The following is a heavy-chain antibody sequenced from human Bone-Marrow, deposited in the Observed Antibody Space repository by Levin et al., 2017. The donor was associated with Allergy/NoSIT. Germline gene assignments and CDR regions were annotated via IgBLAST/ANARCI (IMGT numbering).Heavy chain of an antibody. J-gene: IGHJ4*02. CDR2: IYTSGST. V-gene: IGHV4-61*02. CDR3: ARSESRYFDY. Sequence: PSQTLSLTCTVSGGSISSGSYYWSWIRQPAGKGLEWIGRIYTSGSTNYNPSLKSRVTISVDTSKNQFSLKLSSVTAADTAVYYCARSESRYFDYWGQGTLVTVSS. D-gene: IGHD6-25*01. CDR1: GGSISSGSYY.